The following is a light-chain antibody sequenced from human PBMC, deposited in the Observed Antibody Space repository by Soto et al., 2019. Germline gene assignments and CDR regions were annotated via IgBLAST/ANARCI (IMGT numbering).Light chain of an antibody. J-gene: IGLJ1*01. Sequence: QSLLTQPPSVSAAPGQKVTISCSGSSSNIGINYVSWYQQLPGTTPKLLIYDNDKRPSGIPDRFSGSKSGTSATLGITGLQTGDEADYYCGTWDSSLSVYVFGTG. CDR2: DND. CDR3: GTWDSSLSVYV. CDR1: SSNIGINY. V-gene: IGLV1-51*01.